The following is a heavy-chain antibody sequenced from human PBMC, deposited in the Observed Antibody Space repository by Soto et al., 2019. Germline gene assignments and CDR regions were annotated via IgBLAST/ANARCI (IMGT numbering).Heavy chain of an antibody. CDR3: ARDRRKPPGYYDFWSGYSGNDAFDI. CDR1: GYTFTSYA. Sequence: GASVKVSCKASGYTFTSYAMHWVRQAPGQRLEWMGWINAGNGNTKYSQKFQGRVTITRDTSASTAYMELSSLRSEDTAVYYCARDRRKPPGYYDFWSGYSGNDAFDIWGQGTMVTVSS. D-gene: IGHD3-3*01. V-gene: IGHV1-3*01. CDR2: INAGNGNT. J-gene: IGHJ3*02.